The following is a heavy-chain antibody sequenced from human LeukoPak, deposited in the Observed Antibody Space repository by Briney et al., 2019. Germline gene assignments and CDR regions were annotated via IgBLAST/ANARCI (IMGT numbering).Heavy chain of an antibody. D-gene: IGHD5/OR15-5a*01. V-gene: IGHV3-23*01. Sequence: GGFLRLSCAASGFSFSRYGMAWFRQIPGKGLEWVSTINDNSRNTHYADSVKARFTISRDNSKNTLYLQMHSLRVEDTALYYCTKDAGPVYDWFDPWGPGTRVTVSS. CDR2: INDNSRNT. CDR3: TKDAGPVYDWFDP. CDR1: GFSFSRYG. J-gene: IGHJ5*02.